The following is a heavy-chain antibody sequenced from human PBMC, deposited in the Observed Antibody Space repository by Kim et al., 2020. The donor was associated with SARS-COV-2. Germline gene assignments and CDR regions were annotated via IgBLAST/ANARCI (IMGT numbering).Heavy chain of an antibody. V-gene: IGHV3-48*04. CDR3: ARDQLELRYQWSSGMDV. CDR1: GFTFSSYS. CDR2: ISSSSSTI. J-gene: IGHJ6*02. D-gene: IGHD1-7*01. Sequence: GGSLRLSCAASGFTFSSYSMNWVRQAPGKGLEWVSYISSSSSTIYYADSVKGRFTISRDNAKNSLYLQMNSLRAEDTAVYYCARDQLELRYQWSSGMDVWGQGTTVTVSS.